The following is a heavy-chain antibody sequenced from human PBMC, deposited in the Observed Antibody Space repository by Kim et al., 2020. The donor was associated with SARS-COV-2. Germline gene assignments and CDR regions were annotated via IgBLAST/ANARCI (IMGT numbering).Heavy chain of an antibody. CDR1: GGSISSGGYY. D-gene: IGHD3-10*01. V-gene: IGHV4-31*03. J-gene: IGHJ6*03. CDR2: LYYSGST. Sequence: SETLSLTCTVYGGSISSGGYYWSWIRQHPGKGLEWIGYLYYSGSTYSTPSLKIRVTIYASTYKYSLYLNLISVTAAATAVYSCARDRGGFGGSHFYYM. CDR3: ARDRGGFGGSHFYYM.